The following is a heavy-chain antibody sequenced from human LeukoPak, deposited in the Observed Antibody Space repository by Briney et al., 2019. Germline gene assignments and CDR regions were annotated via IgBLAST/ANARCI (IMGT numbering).Heavy chain of an antibody. CDR3: AGDSDTAMPYDAFDI. CDR2: ISAYNGNT. J-gene: IGHJ3*02. D-gene: IGHD5-18*01. V-gene: IGHV1-18*01. Sequence: ASVKVSCKASGYTFTSYGISWVRQAPGQGLEWMGWISAYNGNTNYAQKLQGRVTMTPDTSTSTAYVELRSLRSDDTAVYYCAGDSDTAMPYDAFDIWGQGTMVTVSS. CDR1: GYTFTSYG.